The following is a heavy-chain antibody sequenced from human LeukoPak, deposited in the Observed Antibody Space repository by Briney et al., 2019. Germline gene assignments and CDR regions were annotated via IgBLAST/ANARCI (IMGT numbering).Heavy chain of an antibody. CDR2: IYHSGST. CDR1: GGSISSGGYY. Sequence: SEILSLTCTASGGSISSGGYYWSWIRQPPGKGLEWIGYIYHSGSTYYNPSLKSRVTVSLDRSKNQFSLKLSSVTAADTAVYYCARDTDTTMPISWGQGTLVTVSS. V-gene: IGHV4-30-2*01. D-gene: IGHD5-18*01. J-gene: IGHJ5*02. CDR3: ARDTDTTMPIS.